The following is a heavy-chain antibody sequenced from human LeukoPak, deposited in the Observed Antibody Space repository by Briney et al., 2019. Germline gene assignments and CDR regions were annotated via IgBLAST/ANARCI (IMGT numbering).Heavy chain of an antibody. CDR1: GYTFTDYY. Sequence: ASVKVSCKASGYTFTDYYIHWLRQALGQGFEWMGWINPNSGGTNYAQKFQGRVTMTSDTSITTASMELSRLRSDDTAVYYCARDTTRVITRDDTFDPWGQGTMVTVSS. J-gene: IGHJ3*01. V-gene: IGHV1-2*02. CDR2: INPNSGGT. D-gene: IGHD4-17*01. CDR3: ARDTTRVITRDDTFDP.